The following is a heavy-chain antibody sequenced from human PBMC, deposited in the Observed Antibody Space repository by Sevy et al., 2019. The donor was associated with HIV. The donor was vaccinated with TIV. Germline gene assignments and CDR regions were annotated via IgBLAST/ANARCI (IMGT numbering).Heavy chain of an antibody. D-gene: IGHD6-19*01. CDR1: GLTFSSYW. V-gene: IGHV3-7*01. J-gene: IGHJ4*02. CDR3: TKFYGTGSYVDY. Sequence: GGSLRLSCAASGLTFSSYWMSWVRQAPGKGLEWVANIKEDGSEQYYVDSVKGRFTVSSDNAKNSLYLQMNSLRAEDTAVYYCTKFYGTGSYVDYWGQGTLVTVSS. CDR2: IKEDGSEQ.